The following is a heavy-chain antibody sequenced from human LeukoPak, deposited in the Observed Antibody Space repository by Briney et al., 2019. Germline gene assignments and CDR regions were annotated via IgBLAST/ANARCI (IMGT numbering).Heavy chain of an antibody. CDR1: GFTFSSYA. CDR3: ARDYYDSSGSIDY. V-gene: IGHV3-30-3*01. J-gene: IGHJ4*02. Sequence: GGSLRLSCAASGFTFSSYAMHRVRQAPGKGLEWVAVISYDGSNKYYADSVKGRFTISRDNSKNTLYLQMNSLRAEDTAVYYCARDYYDSSGSIDYWGQGTLVTVSS. CDR2: ISYDGSNK. D-gene: IGHD3-22*01.